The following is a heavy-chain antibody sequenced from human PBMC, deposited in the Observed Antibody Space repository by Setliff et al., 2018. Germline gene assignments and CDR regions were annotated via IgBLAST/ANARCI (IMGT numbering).Heavy chain of an antibody. V-gene: IGHV4-61*09. D-gene: IGHD3-3*01. Sequence: PSETLSLTCTVSGDSISSGSYYWTWIRQPAGKGLEWIGHFHTGGSTNYNRSLRSRVSISVDTSKNQFSLKLSSVTAADTATYYCARAGPTVTFFRVLVISWWDPWGQGSLVTVLL. CDR1: GDSISSGSYY. CDR2: FHTGGST. J-gene: IGHJ5*02. CDR3: ARAGPTVTFFRVLVISWWDP.